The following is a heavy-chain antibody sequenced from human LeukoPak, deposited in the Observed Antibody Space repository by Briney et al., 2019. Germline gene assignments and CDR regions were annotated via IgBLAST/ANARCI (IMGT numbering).Heavy chain of an antibody. CDR1: GYTFTNYY. D-gene: IGHD2-2*01. CDR2: ISPSGGST. CDR3: ARMGKGRYCGSTSCYEFDP. J-gene: IGHJ5*02. Sequence: ASVKVSCKASGYTFTNYYIHWVRQAPGQGLEWMGIISPSGGSTTYAQKFQGSVTMTRDMSTSTVFMELSSLRSEDTAVYYCARMGKGRYCGSTSCYEFDPWGQGTLVTVSS. V-gene: IGHV1-46*01.